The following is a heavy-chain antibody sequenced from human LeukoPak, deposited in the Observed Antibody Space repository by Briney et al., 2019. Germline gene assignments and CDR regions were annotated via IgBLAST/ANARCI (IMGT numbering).Heavy chain of an antibody. D-gene: IGHD4-23*01. Sequence: GGSLGLSCAASGFTFTNYAFGWVRQRPGKGQEWVSAISGSAGSTYHADSVKGRFTIPRDNSKNTLYLQMNSLRAEDTAIYYCAKDPTTVVTPYYFDYWGQGTLVTVSS. V-gene: IGHV3-23*01. CDR3: AKDPTTVVTPYYFDY. CDR1: GFTFTNYA. CDR2: ISGSAGST. J-gene: IGHJ4*02.